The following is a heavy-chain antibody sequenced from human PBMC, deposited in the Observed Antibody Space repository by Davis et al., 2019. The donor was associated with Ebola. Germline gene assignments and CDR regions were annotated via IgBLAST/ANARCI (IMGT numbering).Heavy chain of an antibody. D-gene: IGHD2-8*01. CDR2: ISYDGYSK. Sequence: GGSLRLSCAASGFTFSSYAMHWVRQAPGKGLEWVAVISYDGYSKYYADSVKGRFTISRHNSKNTLYLQMNSLRAEDTAVYYCARDGGYCTNGVCPRDGMDVWGQGTTVTVSS. J-gene: IGHJ6*02. CDR3: ARDGGYCTNGVCPRDGMDV. V-gene: IGHV3-30*14. CDR1: GFTFSSYA.